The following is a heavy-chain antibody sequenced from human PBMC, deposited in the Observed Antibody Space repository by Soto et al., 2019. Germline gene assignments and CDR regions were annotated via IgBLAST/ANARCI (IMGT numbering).Heavy chain of an antibody. Sequence: PGGSLRLSCAASGFDFSKAWMSWVRQAPGKGLEWVGRLMSKTDGGTTVYAAPVKGRFTISRDDSKNTLYLQMSSLNTEDTAVYYCAAGTGRTDLDYWGQGTLVTAPQ. CDR1: GFDFSKAW. J-gene: IGHJ4*02. CDR2: LMSKTDGGTT. V-gene: IGHV3-15*01. CDR3: AAGTGRTDLDY. D-gene: IGHD2-2*01.